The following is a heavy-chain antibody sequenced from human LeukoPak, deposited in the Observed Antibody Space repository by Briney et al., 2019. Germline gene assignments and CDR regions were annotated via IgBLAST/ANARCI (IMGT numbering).Heavy chain of an antibody. CDR1: GFTFSSYE. V-gene: IGHV3-48*03. D-gene: IGHD6-19*01. J-gene: IGHJ4*02. CDR2: ISSSGSNI. CDR3: AGRARYSSGWYYFDY. Sequence: PGGSLRLSCAASGFTFSSYEMNWVRQAPGKGLEWVSYISSSGSNIYYADSVKGRFTIARDNAKNSLYLQMNSLRAEDTAVYYCAGRARYSSGWYYFDYWGQGTLVTVSS.